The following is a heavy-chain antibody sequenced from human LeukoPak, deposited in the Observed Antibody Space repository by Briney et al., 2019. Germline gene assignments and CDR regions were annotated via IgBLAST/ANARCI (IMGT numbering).Heavy chain of an antibody. CDR3: ARRQLGAYGNYFDY. Sequence: KPSETLSLTCTVSGGSISSSSYYWGWIRQPPGKGLEWIGSIYYSGSTYYNPSLKSRVTISVDTSKNQFSLKLSSVTAADTAVYYCARRQLGAYGNYFDYWGQGTLVTVSS. CDR1: GGSISSSSYY. D-gene: IGHD4-17*01. CDR2: IYYSGST. J-gene: IGHJ4*02. V-gene: IGHV4-39*01.